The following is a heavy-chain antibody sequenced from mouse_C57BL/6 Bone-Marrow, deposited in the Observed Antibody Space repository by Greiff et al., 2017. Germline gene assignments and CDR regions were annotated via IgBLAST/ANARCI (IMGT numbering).Heavy chain of an antibody. CDR2: IRNKANGYTT. D-gene: IGHD1-1*01. CDR1: GFTFTDYY. CDR3: ARSGLLRAMDY. Sequence: EVKLVESGGGLVQPGGSLSLSCAASGFTFTDYYMSWVRQPPGKALEWLGFIRNKANGYTTEYSASVKGRFTISRDNSQSILYLQMNALRAEDSATYYCARSGLLRAMDYWGQGTSVTVSS. V-gene: IGHV7-3*01. J-gene: IGHJ4*01.